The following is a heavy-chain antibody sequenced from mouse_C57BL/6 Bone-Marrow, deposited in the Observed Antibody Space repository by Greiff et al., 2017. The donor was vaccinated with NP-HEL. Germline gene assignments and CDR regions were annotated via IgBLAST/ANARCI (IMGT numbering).Heavy chain of an antibody. CDR2: IYPGDGDT. CDR1: GYAFSSSW. D-gene: IGHD1-1*01. Sequence: VKLQESGPELVKPGASVKISCKASGYAFSSSWMNWVKQRPGKGLEWIGRIYPGDGDTNYNGKFKGKATLTADKSSSTAYMQLSSLTSEDSAVYFCALVLRYPLYFDVWGTGTTVTVSS. V-gene: IGHV1-82*01. J-gene: IGHJ1*03. CDR3: ALVLRYPLYFDV.